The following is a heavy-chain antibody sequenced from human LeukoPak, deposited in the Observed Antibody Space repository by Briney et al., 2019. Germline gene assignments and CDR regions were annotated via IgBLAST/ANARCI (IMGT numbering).Heavy chain of an antibody. J-gene: IGHJ4*02. Sequence: PSETLSLTCTVSGGSISSYYWSWIRQPPGKGLEWIGYIYYSGSTNYNPSLKSRVTISIDTSKNQFSVRLSSVTAADTAVYYCARHVRDGPYHFDYWGQGTRVTVSS. V-gene: IGHV4-59*08. CDR2: IYYSGST. CDR1: GGSISSYY. D-gene: IGHD5-24*01. CDR3: ARHVRDGPYHFDY.